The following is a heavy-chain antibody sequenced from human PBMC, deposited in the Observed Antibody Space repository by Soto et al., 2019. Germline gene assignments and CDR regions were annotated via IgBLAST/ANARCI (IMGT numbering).Heavy chain of an antibody. J-gene: IGHJ4*02. D-gene: IGHD2-8*01. V-gene: IGHV2-26*01. CDR3: ARRYCTNGVCFYFDY. CDR1: GFSLSNARMG. CDR2: IFSNDEK. Sequence: SCPTLVNPTETLTLTCTVSGFSLSNARMGVSWIRQPPGKALEWLAHIFSNDEKSYSTSLKSRLTISKDTSKSQVVITMTNMEPVDTATYYCARRYCTNGVCFYFDYWGQGTMGTVSP.